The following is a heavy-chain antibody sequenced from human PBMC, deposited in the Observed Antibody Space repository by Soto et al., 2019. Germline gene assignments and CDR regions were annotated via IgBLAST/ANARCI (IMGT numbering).Heavy chain of an antibody. CDR1: GGTFSSYA. CDR3: ARVKPTATYYYDSSGYSASYYYYGMDV. Sequence: SVKVSCKASGGTFSSYAISWVRQAPGQGLEWMGGIIPIFGTTNYAQKFQGRVTITADESTSTAYMELSSLRSEDTAVYYCARVKPTATYYYDSSGYSASYYYYGMDVWG. CDR2: IIPIFGTT. V-gene: IGHV1-69*13. D-gene: IGHD3-22*01. J-gene: IGHJ6*02.